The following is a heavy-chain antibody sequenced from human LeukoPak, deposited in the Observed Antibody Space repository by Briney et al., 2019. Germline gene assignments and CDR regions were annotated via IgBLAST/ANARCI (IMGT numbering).Heavy chain of an antibody. J-gene: IGHJ4*02. CDR3: AKEPYGSGSYYNSPFDY. CDR1: GFTFSSYA. V-gene: IGHV3-23*01. CDR2: ISGSGGST. Sequence: GGSLRLSCAASGFTFSSYAMSWVRQAPGKGLECVSAISGSGGSTYYADSVKGRFTISRDNSKNTLYLQMNSLRAEDTAVYYCAKEPYGSGSYYNSPFDYWGQGTLVTVSS. D-gene: IGHD3-10*01.